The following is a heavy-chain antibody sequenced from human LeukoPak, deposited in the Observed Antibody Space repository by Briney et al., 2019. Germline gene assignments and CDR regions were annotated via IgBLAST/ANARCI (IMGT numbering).Heavy chain of an antibody. CDR2: ISSASNTI. J-gene: IGHJ4*02. V-gene: IGHV3-48*01. Sequence: PGGSLRLSCAASGFTLSSYSMNWVRQAPGKGLEWISYISSASNTIYYADSVKGRFTISRDNAKNSVYLQMNSLRAEDTAMYYCARGGIPPDYWGQGTLVTVSS. D-gene: IGHD2-2*02. CDR1: GFTLSSYS. CDR3: ARGGIPPDY.